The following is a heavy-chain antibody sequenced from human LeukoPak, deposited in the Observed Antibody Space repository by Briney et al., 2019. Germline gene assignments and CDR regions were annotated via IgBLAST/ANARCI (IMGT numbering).Heavy chain of an antibody. D-gene: IGHD6-13*01. CDR3: ASIAAAGSYYFDY. V-gene: IGHV5-51*01. CDR2: IYPGDSDT. CDR1: GYSFTSYW. Sequence: GESLKISCKGSGYSFTSYWIGWVRQMPGKGVEWMGIIYPGDSDTRYSPSFQGQVTISADKSISTAYLQWSSLKASDTAMYYCASIAAAGSYYFDYWGQGTLVTVSS. J-gene: IGHJ4*02.